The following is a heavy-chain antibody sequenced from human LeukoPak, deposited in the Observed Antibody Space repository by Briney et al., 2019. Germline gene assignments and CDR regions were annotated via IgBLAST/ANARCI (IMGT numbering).Heavy chain of an antibody. J-gene: IGHJ4*02. CDR1: GFIVSSNY. V-gene: IGHV3-53*01. CDR2: LYSGGST. Sequence: GGSLRLSCAASGFIVSSNYVSWVRQAPGKGLEWVSVLYSGGSTYYADSVKGRFTISRDNSKNTLYLQMHSLRAEDTAVYYCARDRVNWNDVGGLFDYWGQGTLVTVSS. D-gene: IGHD1-1*01. CDR3: ARDRVNWNDVGGLFDY.